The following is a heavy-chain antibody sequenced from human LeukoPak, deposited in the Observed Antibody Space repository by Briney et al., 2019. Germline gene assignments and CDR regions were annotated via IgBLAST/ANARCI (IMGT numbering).Heavy chain of an antibody. J-gene: IGHJ6*03. CDR1: AFTLSSYD. CDR2: IDYSGGST. V-gene: IGHV3-23*01. Sequence: GGSLSLSCTASAFTLSSYDVSWIRQAAGKGLEWVSSIDYSGGSTYYAYSVKGRFTISRDNSKNTLYLQMNSLKGDDTAVYYCAKDSAFYYIDVWGKGTTVIISS. CDR3: AKDSAFYYIDV. D-gene: IGHD3-10*01.